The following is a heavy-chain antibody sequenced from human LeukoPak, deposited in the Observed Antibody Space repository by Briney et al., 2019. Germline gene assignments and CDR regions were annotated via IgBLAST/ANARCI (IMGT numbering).Heavy chain of an antibody. D-gene: IGHD2/OR15-2a*01. Sequence: SETLSLTCTVSGGSISSGSYYWSWIRQPAGKGLEWIGRIYTSGSTNYNPSLKSRVTISVDTSKNQFSLKLSSVTAADTAVYYCARDQSGIVNYWGQGTLVTVSS. V-gene: IGHV4-61*02. J-gene: IGHJ4*02. CDR1: GGSISSGSYY. CDR3: ARDQSGIVNY. CDR2: IYTSGST.